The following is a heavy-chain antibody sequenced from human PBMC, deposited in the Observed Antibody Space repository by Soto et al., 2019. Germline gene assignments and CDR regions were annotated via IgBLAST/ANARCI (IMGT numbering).Heavy chain of an antibody. J-gene: IGHJ3*02. CDR1: GGTFSSYA. Sequence: GASAKVSCKASGGTFSSYAISWVRQAPGQGLEWMGGIIPIFGTANYAQKFQGRVTITADESTSTAYMELSSLRSEDTAVYYCARDREHYYDSSGYRDAFDIWGQGTMVTVSS. CDR2: IIPIFGTA. CDR3: ARDREHYYDSSGYRDAFDI. V-gene: IGHV1-69*13. D-gene: IGHD3-22*01.